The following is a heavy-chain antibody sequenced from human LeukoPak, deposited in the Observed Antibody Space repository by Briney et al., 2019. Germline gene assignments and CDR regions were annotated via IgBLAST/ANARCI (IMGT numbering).Heavy chain of an antibody. V-gene: IGHV1-46*01. CDR1: GYTFTSYY. Sequence: ASVKVSCIASGYTFTSYYMHWVRQAPGQGLEWMGIINPSGAGTTYAQKFQGRVTMTRDTSTSTVYMELSSLRSEDTAVYYCARSTDLFYFDYWGQGTLVTVSS. D-gene: IGHD3-3*01. J-gene: IGHJ4*02. CDR2: INPSGAGT. CDR3: ARSTDLFYFDY.